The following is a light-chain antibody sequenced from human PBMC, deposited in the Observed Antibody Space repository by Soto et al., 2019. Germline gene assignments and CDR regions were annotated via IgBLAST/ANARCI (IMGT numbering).Light chain of an antibody. Sequence: EIVLTQSPVTLSLSPGERATLSCRASQSISKYLDWYQQKPGQAPRLLIYDASNRASGIPSRFTGSGSGTDFTLTISSLEPEDFAVYYCQQRSNWRGTFGGGTKVEIK. CDR1: QSISKY. V-gene: IGKV3-11*01. CDR3: QQRSNWRGT. J-gene: IGKJ4*01. CDR2: DAS.